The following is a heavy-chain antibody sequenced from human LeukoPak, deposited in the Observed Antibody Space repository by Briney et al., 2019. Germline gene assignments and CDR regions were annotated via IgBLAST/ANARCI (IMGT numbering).Heavy chain of an antibody. CDR2: IYYSEST. Sequence: SETLSLTCTVSGGSMSGFYWSWIRQPPGKGLEWIGYIYYSESTDYNPSLKSRVTISADTSKNQFSLKLRSVTAAGTAMYYCARVSRGNSVGGDYWGQGTLVTVSS. CDR3: ARVSRGNSVGGDY. J-gene: IGHJ4*02. CDR1: GGSMSGFY. V-gene: IGHV4-59*01. D-gene: IGHD4-23*01.